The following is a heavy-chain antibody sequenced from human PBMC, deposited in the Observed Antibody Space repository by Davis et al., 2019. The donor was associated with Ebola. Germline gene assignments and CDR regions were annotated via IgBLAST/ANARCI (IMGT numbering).Heavy chain of an antibody. D-gene: IGHD6-19*01. V-gene: IGHV3-21*01. CDR3: ARVPGGIAVAGTGGRDY. CDR2: ISSGSSYI. CDR1: GFTFSSYN. J-gene: IGHJ4*02. Sequence: GESLKISCAASGFTFSSYNMNWVRQAPGKGLEWVLSISSGSSYIYYADSVKGRFTISRDNAKNSLYLQMNSLRAEDTAVYYCARVPGGIAVAGTGGRDYWGQGTLVTVSS.